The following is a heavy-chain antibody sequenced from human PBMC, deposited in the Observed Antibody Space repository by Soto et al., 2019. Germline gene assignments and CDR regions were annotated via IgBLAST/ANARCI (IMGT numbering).Heavy chain of an antibody. CDR2: INVGDDKT. Sequence: QVQLVQSGVEVKKSGASVRLSCKVSGKSFDNFAVHWVRKTPGQRPEWMGRINVGDDKTKYSEKFQGRVIVSYDTSATTAYMELRALSSEDTAVYYCARAKYDYIWGSYHPFDQWAQGAQVTVAS. J-gene: IGHJ4*02. CDR1: GKSFDNFA. V-gene: IGHV1-3*01. CDR3: ARAKYDYIWGSYHPFDQ. D-gene: IGHD3-16*02.